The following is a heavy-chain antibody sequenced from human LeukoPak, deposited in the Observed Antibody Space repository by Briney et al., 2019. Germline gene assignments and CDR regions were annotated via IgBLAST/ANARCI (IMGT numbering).Heavy chain of an antibody. CDR1: GFTFSNYA. Sequence: PGGSLRLSCAASGFTFSNYAMTWVRQAPGKGLDWVSAISGSGATTYNADSAKGRFTISRDYSKNTLYLQMHSLRVEDTAVYYCARDSGSYHFDYWGQGTLVTVSS. J-gene: IGHJ4*02. CDR2: ISGSGATT. D-gene: IGHD1-26*01. V-gene: IGHV3-23*01. CDR3: ARDSGSYHFDY.